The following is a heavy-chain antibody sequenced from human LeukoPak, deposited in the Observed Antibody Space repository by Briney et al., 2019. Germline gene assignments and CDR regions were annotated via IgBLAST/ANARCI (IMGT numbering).Heavy chain of an antibody. D-gene: IGHD3-22*01. CDR2: INHSGST. CDR1: GGSFSGYY. Sequence: SETLSLTCAVYGGSFSGYYWSWIRQPPGKGLEWIGEINHSGSTNYNPSLKSRVTISVDTSKNQFSLKLSSVTAADTAVYYCARSGGSYYYDSSGYLGYWGQGTLVTVSS. V-gene: IGHV4-34*01. J-gene: IGHJ4*02. CDR3: ARSGGSYYYDSSGYLGY.